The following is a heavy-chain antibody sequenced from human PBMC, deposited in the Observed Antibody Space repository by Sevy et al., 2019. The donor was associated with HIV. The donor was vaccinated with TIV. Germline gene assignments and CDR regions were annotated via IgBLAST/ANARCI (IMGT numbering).Heavy chain of an antibody. Sequence: GGSLRLSCAASGFTFADHAFHWVRQAPGKGLEWVAIISFDGRNKRLAESVKGRFTISRDDSKNTVYLQMTSLRPEDTAVYYCARDHCTDGACFRSGYFDYWCQGTLVTVSS. J-gene: IGHJ4*02. V-gene: IGHV3-30*04. CDR3: ARDHCTDGACFRSGYFDY. CDR2: ISFDGRNK. CDR1: GFTFADHA. D-gene: IGHD2-8*01.